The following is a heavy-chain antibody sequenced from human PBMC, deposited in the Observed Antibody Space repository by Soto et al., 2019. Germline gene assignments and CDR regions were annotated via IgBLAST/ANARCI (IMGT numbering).Heavy chain of an antibody. CDR3: AKSSKLIGYSGYDSYFDY. D-gene: IGHD5-12*01. CDR1: GGTFSSYA. J-gene: IGHJ4*02. Sequence: GASVKVSCKASGGTFSSYAISWVRQAPGQGLEWMGGIIPIFGTANYAQKFQGRVTITADESTSTAYMELSSLRSEDTAVYYCAKSSKLIGYSGYDSYFDYWGQGTLVTVSS. CDR2: IIPIFGTA. V-gene: IGHV1-69*13.